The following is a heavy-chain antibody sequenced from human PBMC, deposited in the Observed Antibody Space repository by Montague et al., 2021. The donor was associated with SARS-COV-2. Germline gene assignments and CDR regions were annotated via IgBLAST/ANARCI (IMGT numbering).Heavy chain of an antibody. J-gene: IGHJ3*01. CDR2: ITGGGGTT. V-gene: IGHV3-23*01. Sequence: SLRLSCAASGFTFSSYAMSWVRQAPGKGLEWVSAITGGGGTTYYAEPVKGRFTISRDNSKDTLYLQMGSLRADDTAVYYCAKATLWGQGTMVTVSS. CDR1: GFTFSSYA. CDR3: AKATL.